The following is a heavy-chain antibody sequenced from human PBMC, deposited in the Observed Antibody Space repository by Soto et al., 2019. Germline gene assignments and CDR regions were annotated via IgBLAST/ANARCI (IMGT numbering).Heavy chain of an antibody. J-gene: IGHJ4*02. Sequence: SETLSLTCNVSGGSISSGGYYWNWIRQVPGRGLEWIGYISYSASSFYNPSLESRVSVSIDTSGNQFSLKMSSMTAADTAVYFCARVHTYYYDVRAYSKQSFHFASWGRGTLVCSSS. V-gene: IGHV4-31*03. D-gene: IGHD3-22*01. CDR3: ARVHTYYYDVRAYSKQSFHFAS. CDR1: GGSISSGGYY. CDR2: ISYSASS.